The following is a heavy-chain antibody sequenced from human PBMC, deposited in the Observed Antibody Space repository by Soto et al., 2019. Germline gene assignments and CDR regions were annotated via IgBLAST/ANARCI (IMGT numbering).Heavy chain of an antibody. CDR1: GYTFTGYY. V-gene: IGHV1-2*04. J-gene: IGHJ6*02. CDR2: INPNSGGT. D-gene: IGHD3-10*01. Sequence: GASVKVSCKASGYTFTGYYMHWVRQAPGQGLEWMGWINPNSGGTNYAQKFQGWVTMTRDTSISTAYMELSRLRSDDTAVYYCARDQNYYGSEYYYYYGMDVWGQGTTVTVSS. CDR3: ARDQNYYGSEYYYYYGMDV.